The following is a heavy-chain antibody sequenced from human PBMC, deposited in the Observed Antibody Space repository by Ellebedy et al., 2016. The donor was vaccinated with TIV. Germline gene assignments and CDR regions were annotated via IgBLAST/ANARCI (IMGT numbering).Heavy chain of an antibody. CDR2: IIPIVGIA. Sequence: SVKVSCKASGDTFSSYAISWVRQAPGQGLEWMGGIIPIVGIANYAQKFQGRVTITADKSTSTAYMELSSLRSEDTAVYYCARDGTAYSSSWYGDYWGQGTLVTVSS. D-gene: IGHD6-13*01. CDR3: ARDGTAYSSSWYGDY. V-gene: IGHV1-69*10. CDR1: GDTFSSYA. J-gene: IGHJ4*02.